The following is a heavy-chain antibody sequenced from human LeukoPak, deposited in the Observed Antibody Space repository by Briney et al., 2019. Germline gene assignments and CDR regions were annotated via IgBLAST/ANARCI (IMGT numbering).Heavy chain of an antibody. CDR3: AKDAPLTMVRGAVPDV. J-gene: IGHJ6*02. CDR2: ISGSGGST. Sequence: GGSLRLSCAASGFTFSSYAMSWVRQAPGKGLEWVSAISGSGGSTYYADSVKGRFTISRDNSKNTLYLQMNSLRAEDTAVYYCAKDAPLTMVRGAVPDVWGQGTTVTVSS. CDR1: GFTFSSYA. V-gene: IGHV3-23*01. D-gene: IGHD3-10*01.